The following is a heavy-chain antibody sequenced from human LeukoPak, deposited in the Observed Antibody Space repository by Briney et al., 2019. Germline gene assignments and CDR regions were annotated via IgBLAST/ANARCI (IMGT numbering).Heavy chain of an antibody. CDR2: IYYSGST. CDR3: ARDLGLYDSNPGWFDP. V-gene: IGHV4-59*01. CDR1: GGSISSYY. J-gene: IGHJ5*02. Sequence: SETLSLTCTVSGGSISSYYWSWIPQPPGKGLEWIGYIYYSGSTNYNPSLKSRVTISVDTSKNQFSLKLSSVTAADTAVYYCARDLGLYDSNPGWFDPWGQGTLVTVSS. D-gene: IGHD3-22*01.